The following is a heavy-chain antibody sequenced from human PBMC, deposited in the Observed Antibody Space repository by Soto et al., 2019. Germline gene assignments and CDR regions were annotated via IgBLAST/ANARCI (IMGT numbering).Heavy chain of an antibody. CDR3: AKDKGTAAAGPGYFQH. Sequence: QVQLVESGGGVVQPGRSLRLSCAASEFTFSSYGMHWVRQAPGKGLEWVAVISYDGSNKYYADSVNGRFTISRDNSKNTLYLQMNSLRAEDTAVYYCAKDKGTAAAGPGYFQHWGQGTLVTVSS. CDR2: ISYDGSNK. V-gene: IGHV3-30*18. CDR1: EFTFSSYG. D-gene: IGHD6-13*01. J-gene: IGHJ1*01.